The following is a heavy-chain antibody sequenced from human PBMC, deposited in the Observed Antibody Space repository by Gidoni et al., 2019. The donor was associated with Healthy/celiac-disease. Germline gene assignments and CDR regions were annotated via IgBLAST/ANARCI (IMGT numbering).Heavy chain of an antibody. J-gene: IGHJ6*02. CDR2: ISSSRSYI. D-gene: IGHD2-21*02. V-gene: IGHV3-21*01. CDR1: GFTFSSYR. Sequence: EVQLVESGGGLVKPGGSLRLSWAASGFTFSSYRMNWVRQAPWKGLEWVSSISSSRSYIYYADSVKGRFTISRDNAKNSLYLQMNSLRAEDTAVYYCARSSNCGGDCYTYYYYGMDVWGQGTTVTVSS. CDR3: ARSSNCGGDCYTYYYYGMDV.